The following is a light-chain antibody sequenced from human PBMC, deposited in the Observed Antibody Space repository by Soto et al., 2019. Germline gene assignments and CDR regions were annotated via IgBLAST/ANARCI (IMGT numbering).Light chain of an antibody. J-gene: IGLJ2*01. CDR3: SSYAGSNNLV. CDR2: EVN. CDR1: SSDVGGYNF. V-gene: IGLV2-8*01. Sequence: QSALTKPPSASGSPGQSVTISCTGTSSDVGGYNFVSWYQQHPGKAPKLMIFEVNKRPSGVPDRFSGSKSGNTASLTVSGLQADDEADYYCSSYAGSNNLVFGGGTKLTVL.